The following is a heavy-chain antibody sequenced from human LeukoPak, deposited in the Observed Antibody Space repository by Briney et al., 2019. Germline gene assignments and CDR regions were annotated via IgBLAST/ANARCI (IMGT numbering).Heavy chain of an antibody. V-gene: IGHV3-21*01. CDR3: ARDRWELLRSVDY. J-gene: IGHJ4*02. CDR2: IGSTGAYI. CDR1: GFTFSSYS. Sequence: GGSLRPSCAASGFTFSSYSMNWVRQAPGKGLEWVSSIGSTGAYIFYADSVKGRFTISRDNAKNSLYLQMNSLRAEDTAVYYCARDRWELLRSVDYWGQGTLVTVSS. D-gene: IGHD1-26*01.